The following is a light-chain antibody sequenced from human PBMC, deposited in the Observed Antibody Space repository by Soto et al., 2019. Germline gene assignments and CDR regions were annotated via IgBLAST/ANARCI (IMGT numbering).Light chain of an antibody. CDR3: SSYAGSSNV. Sequence: QSALTQPASVSGSPGQSITISCTGTSSDVGTYTIVSWYQQHPGKAPKLVIYEVNKRPAGVSKRFSGSRSGDTASLTISGLQAEDEADYYCSSYAGSSNVFGTGTKLTVL. CDR1: SSDVGTYTI. J-gene: IGLJ1*01. CDR2: EVN. V-gene: IGLV2-23*02.